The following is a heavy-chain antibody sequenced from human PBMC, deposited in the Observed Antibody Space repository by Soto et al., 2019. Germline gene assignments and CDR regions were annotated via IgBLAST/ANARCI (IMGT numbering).Heavy chain of an antibody. J-gene: IGHJ6*02. CDR3: AASCVACGGFNYYGMDV. V-gene: IGHV4-31*02. CDR1: GGSFNSGGSY. CDR2: IYYSEST. D-gene: IGHD2-21*01. Sequence: QVQLQESGPGLVKPSQTLSLTCTVSGGSFNSGGSYWSWIRQHPGKGLEWIGYIYYSESTFYNPSLKSRVTISVYTSKNKLSLRLSSVTAAVTAVYYCAASCVACGGFNYYGMDVWGQGTTVTVSS.